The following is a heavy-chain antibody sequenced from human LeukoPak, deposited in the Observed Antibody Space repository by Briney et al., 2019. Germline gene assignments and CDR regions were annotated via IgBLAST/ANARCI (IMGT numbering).Heavy chain of an antibody. J-gene: IGHJ4*02. Sequence: KPGGSLRLSCAASGFTFSDYYMSWIRQAPGKGLEWVSYISSSGNTIYYADSVKGRFTISRDNAKNSVFLQMNSLRAEDTAVYYCARPKYSSSRQIFDYWGQGTLVTASS. CDR1: GFTFSDYY. CDR2: ISSSGNTI. V-gene: IGHV3-11*01. D-gene: IGHD6-13*01. CDR3: ARPKYSSSRQIFDY.